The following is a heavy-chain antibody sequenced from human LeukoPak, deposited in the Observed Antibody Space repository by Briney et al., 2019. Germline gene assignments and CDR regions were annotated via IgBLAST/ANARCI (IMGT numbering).Heavy chain of an antibody. V-gene: IGHV3-30*18. CDR2: ISYDGSNK. J-gene: IGHJ3*02. CDR1: GFTFSSYG. Sequence: PGGSLRLSCAASGFTFSSYGMHWVRQAPGKGLEWVAVISYDGSNKYYADSVKGRFTISRDNSKNTLYLQMNSLRAEDTAVYYCAKDMGRVATIRSAFDIWGQGTMVTVSS. CDR3: AKDMGRVATIRSAFDI. D-gene: IGHD5-12*01.